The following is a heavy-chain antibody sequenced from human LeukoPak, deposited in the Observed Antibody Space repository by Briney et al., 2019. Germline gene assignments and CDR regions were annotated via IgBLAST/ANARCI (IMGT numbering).Heavy chain of an antibody. J-gene: IGHJ4*02. CDR1: GGSISSGSYY. Sequence: SQTLSLTYTVSGGSISSGSYYWSWIRQPAGKGLEWIGRIYTSGSTNYNPSLKSRVTISVDTSKNQFSLKLSSVTAADTAVYYCARVEDYYDSSGYYDYFDYWGQGTLVTVSS. CDR3: ARVEDYYDSSGYYDYFDY. V-gene: IGHV4-61*02. CDR2: IYTSGST. D-gene: IGHD3-22*01.